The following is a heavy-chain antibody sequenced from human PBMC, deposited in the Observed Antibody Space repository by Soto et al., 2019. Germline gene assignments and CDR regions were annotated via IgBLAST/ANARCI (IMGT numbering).Heavy chain of an antibody. CDR2: IWYDGSNK. Sequence: PGGSLRLSCAASGFTFSSYGMHWVRQAPGKGLEWVAVIWYDGSNKYYADSVKGRFTISRDNSKNTLYLQMNSLRAEDTAVYYYARDASSGCHDYWGQGTLVTVSS. CDR1: GFTFSSYG. J-gene: IGHJ4*02. D-gene: IGHD6-19*01. V-gene: IGHV3-33*01. CDR3: ARDASSGCHDY.